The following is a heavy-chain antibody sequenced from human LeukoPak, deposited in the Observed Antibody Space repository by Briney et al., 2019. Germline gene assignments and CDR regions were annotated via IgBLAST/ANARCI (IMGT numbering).Heavy chain of an antibody. CDR3: ARGGGLDV. Sequence: GGSLRLSCAASGFTFSSAAMSWVRQAPGKGLEWVASINHNGNVNYYVDSVKGRFTISRDNAKNSLYLQMSNLRAEDTAVYFCARGGGLDVWGQGATVTVSS. J-gene: IGHJ6*02. V-gene: IGHV3-7*03. CDR1: GFTFSSAA. D-gene: IGHD3-16*01. CDR2: INHNGNVN.